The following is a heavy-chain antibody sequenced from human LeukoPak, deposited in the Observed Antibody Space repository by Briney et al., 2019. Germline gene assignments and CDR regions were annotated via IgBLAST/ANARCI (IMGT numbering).Heavy chain of an antibody. D-gene: IGHD2-2*01. V-gene: IGHV4-59*01. Sequence: PSETLSLTCTGSGGSISSYYWSWIRQPPGKGLEGIGYIYYSGSTNYNPSLKSRVTISVDTSKNQFSLKLSSVTAADTAVYSCASGSSTSWGAFDVWGQGTMVTVSS. J-gene: IGHJ3*01. CDR3: ASGSSTSWGAFDV. CDR1: GGSISSYY. CDR2: IYYSGST.